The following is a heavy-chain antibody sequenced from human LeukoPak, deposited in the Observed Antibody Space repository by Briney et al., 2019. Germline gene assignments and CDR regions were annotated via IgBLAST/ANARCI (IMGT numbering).Heavy chain of an antibody. CDR1: GFTFTSYS. V-gene: IGHV3-21*01. D-gene: IGHD3-16*01. Sequence: GGSLRLSCAASGFTFTSYSMNWVRQAPGKGLEWVSSISGGSGYIYYADSVQGRFTISRDNAKNSLYLQMNGLRAEDTAVYYCARIGFKGGPVTDYHYSGMDVWGQGTTVTVSS. CDR2: ISGGSGYI. J-gene: IGHJ6*02. CDR3: ARIGFKGGPVTDYHYSGMDV.